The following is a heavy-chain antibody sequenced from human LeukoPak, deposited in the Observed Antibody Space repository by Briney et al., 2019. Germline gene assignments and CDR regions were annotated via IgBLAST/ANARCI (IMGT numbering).Heavy chain of an antibody. Sequence: TSETLSLTCTVSGGSISSSSYYWGWIRQPPGKGLEWIGSIYHSGSTYYNPSLKSRVTISVDTSKNQFSLKLSSVTAADTAVYYCAKVATVGNPYFDYWGQGTLVTVSS. V-gene: IGHV4-39*07. CDR1: GGSISSSSYY. CDR2: IYHSGST. CDR3: AKVATVGNPYFDY. J-gene: IGHJ4*02. D-gene: IGHD1-14*01.